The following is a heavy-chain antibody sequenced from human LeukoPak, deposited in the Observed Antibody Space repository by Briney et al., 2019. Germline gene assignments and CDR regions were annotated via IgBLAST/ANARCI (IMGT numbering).Heavy chain of an antibody. CDR3: ARDLGVENCSSTSCRL. V-gene: IGHV3-21*01. CDR2: ISSSTSYI. Sequence: KSGGSLRLSCAASGFTFSSYSKNWVRHPPGEGMEWVSSISSSTSYITYACSVKGRFTISRDNANNSLYLQMNSLRAEDTAVYYCARDLGVENCSSTSCRLRGQGTLVTVSS. D-gene: IGHD2-2*01. CDR1: GFTFSSYS. J-gene: IGHJ4*02.